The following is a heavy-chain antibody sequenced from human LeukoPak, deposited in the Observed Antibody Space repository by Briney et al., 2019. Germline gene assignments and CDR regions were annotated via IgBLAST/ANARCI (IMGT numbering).Heavy chain of an antibody. J-gene: IGHJ5*02. V-gene: IGHV4-38-2*01. CDR1: GYSISNDYY. CDR2: IYHSGGS. CDR3: AKAGTTGIHHWFDP. D-gene: IGHD1-1*01. Sequence: SETLSLTCVVSGYSISNDYYWGWIRQPPGKGLEWIGNIYHSGGSYYNPSLKSRVTILVDTSKNPFSLKLSSVTAADTAVYDCAKAGTTGIHHWFDPWGWGNLVTVSS.